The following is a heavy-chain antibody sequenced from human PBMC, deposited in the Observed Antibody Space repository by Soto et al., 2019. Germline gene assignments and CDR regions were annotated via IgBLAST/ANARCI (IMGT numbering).Heavy chain of an antibody. CDR3: AKGYYDSSGYYYGPFDY. Sequence: GGSLRLSCAASGFTFDDYAMHWVRQAPGKGLEWVSGISWNSGSIGYADSVKGRFTISRDNAKNSLYLQMNSLRAEDTALYYCAKGYYDSSGYYYGPFDYWGQGTLVTVSS. V-gene: IGHV3-9*01. J-gene: IGHJ4*02. D-gene: IGHD3-22*01. CDR2: ISWNSGSI. CDR1: GFTFDDYA.